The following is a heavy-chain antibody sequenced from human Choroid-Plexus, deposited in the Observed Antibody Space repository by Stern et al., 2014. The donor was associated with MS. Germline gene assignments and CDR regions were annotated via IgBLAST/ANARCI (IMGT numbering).Heavy chain of an antibody. CDR2: VSYDGSNK. CDR1: GFTLGSCA. D-gene: IGHD3-9*01. V-gene: IGHV3-30*18. J-gene: IGHJ2*01. Sequence: MQLVESGGGVVQPGRPLRLSCVASGFTLGSCAMHWVRQAPGKGLEWVAGVSYDGSNKYYADSVKGRFTISRDNSQNTLYMQMSSLRPEDTAVYYCAKDRQDLTYF. CDR3: AKDRQDLTYF.